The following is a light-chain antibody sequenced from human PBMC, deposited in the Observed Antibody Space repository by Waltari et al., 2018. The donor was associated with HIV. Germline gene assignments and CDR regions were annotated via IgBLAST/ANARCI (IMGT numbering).Light chain of an antibody. J-gene: IGKJ2*01. V-gene: IGKV3-15*01. CDR2: GAS. CDR3: QQYNYWPPYT. CDR1: QSVSVN. Sequence: EVVMTQSPATLSVSPGERATLTCRASQSVSVNLAWYQQKPGQPPRLLIYGASTSATGVPARFSGIGSETEFTLTISSLRSEDFAVYYCQQYNYWPPYTFGQGTKLEI.